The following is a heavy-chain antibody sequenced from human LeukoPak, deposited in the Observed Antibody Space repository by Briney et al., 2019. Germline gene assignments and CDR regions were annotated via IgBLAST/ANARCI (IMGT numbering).Heavy chain of an antibody. Sequence: PSETLSLTCAVYGGSFSGYYWSWIRQPPGKGLEWIGEINHSGSTNYNPSLKSRVTISVDTSKNQFSLKLSSVNAADTAVYYCARGALYYYDSSGYYMAEGKDFDYWGQGTLVTVSS. CDR3: ARGALYYYDSSGYYMAEGKDFDY. J-gene: IGHJ4*02. CDR1: GGSFSGYY. V-gene: IGHV4-34*01. CDR2: INHSGST. D-gene: IGHD3-22*01.